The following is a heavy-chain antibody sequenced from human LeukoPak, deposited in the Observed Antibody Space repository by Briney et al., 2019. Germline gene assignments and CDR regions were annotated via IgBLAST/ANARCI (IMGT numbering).Heavy chain of an antibody. Sequence: SETLSLTCTVSGGSISSGDYYWSWIRQPPGKGLEWIGSIYYTGSTYYYPSLKSRVTISVDTSKNQFSLKLSSVTAADTAVYYCARHVSTSSCGADCYSGGMDVWGQGTTVTVSS. D-gene: IGHD2-21*02. CDR1: GGSISSGDYY. V-gene: IGHV4-39*01. J-gene: IGHJ6*02. CDR3: ARHVSTSSCGADCYSGGMDV. CDR2: IYYTGST.